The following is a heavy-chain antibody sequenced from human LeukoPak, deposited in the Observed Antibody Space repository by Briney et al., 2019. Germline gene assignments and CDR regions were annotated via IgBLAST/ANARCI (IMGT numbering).Heavy chain of an antibody. Sequence: GESLKISCKGSGYRFTSYWISWVRQMPGKGLEWMGIIYPADSDTTYSPSFQGQVTISADKSISTAYLQWSSLRASDTAMYYCAITYSGNNYFDYWGQGTLVTISS. CDR2: IYPADSDT. V-gene: IGHV5-51*01. J-gene: IGHJ4*02. CDR3: AITYSGNNYFDY. CDR1: GYRFTSYW. D-gene: IGHD1-26*01.